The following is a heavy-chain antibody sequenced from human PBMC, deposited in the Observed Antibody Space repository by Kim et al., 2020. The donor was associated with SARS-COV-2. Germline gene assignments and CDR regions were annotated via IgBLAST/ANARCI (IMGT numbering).Heavy chain of an antibody. CDR1: SGSFSGYY. D-gene: IGHD3-9*01. CDR3: ASYSPYYDILTGKYYYHFG. CDR2: INHSGST. V-gene: IGHV4-34*01. J-gene: IGHJ6*01. Sequence: SETLSLTCAVYSGSFSGYYYNGIRQPPGKGREWIGEINHSGSTNYNPSLKSRVTISVDTSKNQFSLKLSSVTAADTAVYYCASYSPYYDILTGKYYYHFG.